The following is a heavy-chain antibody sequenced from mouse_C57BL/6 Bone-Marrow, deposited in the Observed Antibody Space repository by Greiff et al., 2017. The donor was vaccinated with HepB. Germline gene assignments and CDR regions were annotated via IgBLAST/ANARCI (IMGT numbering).Heavy chain of an antibody. V-gene: IGHV1-63*01. CDR3: ARSITTVVATDWYFDV. CDR1: GYTFTNYW. CDR2: IYPGGGYT. J-gene: IGHJ1*03. Sequence: QVQLKQSGAELVRPGTSVKMSCKASGYTFTNYWIGWAKQRPGHGLEWIGDIYPGGGYTNYNEKFKGKATLTADKSSSTAYMQFSSLTSEDSAIYYCARSITTVVATDWYFDVWGTGTTVTVSS. D-gene: IGHD1-1*01.